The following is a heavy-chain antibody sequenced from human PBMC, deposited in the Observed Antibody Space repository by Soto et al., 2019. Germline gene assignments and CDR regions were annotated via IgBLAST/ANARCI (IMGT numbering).Heavy chain of an antibody. CDR1: GGTFSSYT. CDR2: IIPILGIA. Sequence: QVQLVQSGAEVKKPGSSVKVSCKASGGTFSSYTISWVRQAPGQGLEWMGRIIPILGIANYAQKFQGRVTITADKSTSTAYMELSSLRSEDTAVYYCASHKGREPTTEDYWGQGTLVTVSS. CDR3: ASHKGREPTTEDY. J-gene: IGHJ4*02. V-gene: IGHV1-69*02. D-gene: IGHD4-17*01.